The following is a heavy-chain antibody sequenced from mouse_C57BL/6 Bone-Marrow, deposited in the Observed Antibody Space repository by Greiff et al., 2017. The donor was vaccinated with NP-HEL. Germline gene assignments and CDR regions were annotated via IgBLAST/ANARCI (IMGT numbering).Heavy chain of an antibody. Sequence: EVQLVESVAELVRPGASVKLSCTASGFNIKNTYMHWVKQRPEQGLEWIGRIDPANGNTKYAPKFQGKATITADTSSNTAYLQLSSLTSEDTAIYYCARHYDYDGCYFDYWGQGTTLTVSS. CDR2: IDPANGNT. CDR1: GFNIKNTY. V-gene: IGHV14-3*01. J-gene: IGHJ2*01. CDR3: ARHYDYDGCYFDY. D-gene: IGHD2-4*01.